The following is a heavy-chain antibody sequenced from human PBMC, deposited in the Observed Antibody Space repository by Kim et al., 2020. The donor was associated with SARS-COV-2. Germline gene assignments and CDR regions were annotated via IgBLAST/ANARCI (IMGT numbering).Heavy chain of an antibody. J-gene: IGHJ4*02. CDR3: AKIGREGGPFFDY. CDR2: IYSGGSST. Sequence: GGSLRLSCAASGFTFSSYAMSWVRQAPGKGLEWVSVIYSGGSSTYYADSVKGRFTISRDNSKNTLYLQMNSLRAEDTAVYYCAKIGREGGPFFDYWGQGTLVTVSS. D-gene: IGHD3-10*01. CDR1: GFTFSSYA. V-gene: IGHV3-23*03.